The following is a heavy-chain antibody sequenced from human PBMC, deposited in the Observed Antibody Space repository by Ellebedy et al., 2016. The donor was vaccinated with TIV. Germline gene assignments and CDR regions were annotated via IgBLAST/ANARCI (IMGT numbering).Heavy chain of an antibody. CDR3: ASSDCSSTSCSPSHMGPNTYDYYGMDV. Sequence: ASVKVSCKASGGTFSSYAISWVRQAPGQGLEWMGGIIPIFGTANYAQKFQGRVTITADESTSTAYMELSSLRSEDTAVYYCASSDCSSTSCSPSHMGPNTYDYYGMDVWGQGTTVTVSS. CDR1: GGTFSSYA. CDR2: IIPIFGTA. V-gene: IGHV1-69*13. D-gene: IGHD2-2*01. J-gene: IGHJ6*02.